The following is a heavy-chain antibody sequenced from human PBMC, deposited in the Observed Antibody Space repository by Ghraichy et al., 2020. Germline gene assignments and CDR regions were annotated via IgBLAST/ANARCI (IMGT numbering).Heavy chain of an antibody. D-gene: IGHD5-12*01. CDR2: ISGSGGST. CDR1: GFTFSSYA. J-gene: IGHJ4*02. Sequence: LSLTCAASGFTFSSYAMSWVRQAPGKGLEWVSAISGSGGSTYYADSVKGRFTISRDNSKNTLYLQMNSLRAEDTAVYYCAKDYLSGYDSSYFDYWGQGTLVTVSS. V-gene: IGHV3-23*01. CDR3: AKDYLSGYDSSYFDY.